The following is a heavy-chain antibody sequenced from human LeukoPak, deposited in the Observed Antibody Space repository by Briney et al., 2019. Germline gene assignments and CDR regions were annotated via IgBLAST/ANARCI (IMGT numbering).Heavy chain of an antibody. CDR2: ISSSGSTI. Sequence: PGGSLRLSCAASGFTFSDYYMSWIRQAPGKGLEWVSYISSSGSTIYYADSVKGRFTISRDNAKNSLYLQMNSLRAEDTAVYYCARAPSRVSPPDDYWGQGTLVTVSS. V-gene: IGHV3-11*04. D-gene: IGHD6-13*01. CDR1: GFTFSDYY. CDR3: ARAPSRVSPPDDY. J-gene: IGHJ4*02.